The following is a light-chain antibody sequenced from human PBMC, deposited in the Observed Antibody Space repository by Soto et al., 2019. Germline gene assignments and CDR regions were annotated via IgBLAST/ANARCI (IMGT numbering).Light chain of an antibody. V-gene: IGKV3-15*01. CDR3: LQYNKWPRT. CDR2: GAS. CDR1: QSLGNN. Sequence: EIVMTQSPATLTLYTGERATLSCRANQSLGNNIAWYQQKPGQAPRLLIYGASTGATGLPARFSGSGSGTEFTLSISSLQSEDFAVYYCLQYNKWPRTFGQGTKVDI. J-gene: IGKJ1*01.